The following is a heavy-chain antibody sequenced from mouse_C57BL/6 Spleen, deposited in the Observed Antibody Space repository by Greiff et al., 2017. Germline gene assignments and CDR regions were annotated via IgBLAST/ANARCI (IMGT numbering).Heavy chain of an antibody. V-gene: IGHV1-53*01. J-gene: IGHJ1*03. D-gene: IGHD1-1*01. CDR3: AIGGYYGSSYWYFDV. CDR2: INPSNGGT. CDR1: GYTFTSYW. Sequence: QVQLKQPGTELVKPGASVKLSCKASGYTFTSYWMHWVKQRPGQGLEWIGNINPSNGGTNYNEKFKSKATLTVDKSSSTAYMQLSSLTSEDSAVYYCAIGGYYGSSYWYFDVWGTGTTVTVSS.